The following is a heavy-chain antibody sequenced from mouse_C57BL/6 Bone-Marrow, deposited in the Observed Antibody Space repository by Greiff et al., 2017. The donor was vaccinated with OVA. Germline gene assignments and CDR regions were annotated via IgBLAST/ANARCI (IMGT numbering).Heavy chain of an antibody. CDR3: ARSRGSSPSFDY. Sequence: QVQLQQPGAELVKPGASVKMSCKASGYTFTSYWITWVKQRPGQGLEWIGDIYPGSGSTNYNEKFKSKATLTVDTSSSTAYMQLSSLTSEDSAVYYCARSRGSSPSFDYWGQGTTLTVSS. D-gene: IGHD1-1*01. CDR1: GYTFTSYW. J-gene: IGHJ2*01. CDR2: IYPGSGST. V-gene: IGHV1-55*01.